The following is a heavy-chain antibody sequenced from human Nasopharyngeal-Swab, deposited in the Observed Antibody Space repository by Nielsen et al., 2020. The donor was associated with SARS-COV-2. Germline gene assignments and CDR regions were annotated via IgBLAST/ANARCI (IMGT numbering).Heavy chain of an antibody. V-gene: IGHV4-34*01. D-gene: IGHD3-3*01. CDR3: ARHGLSGITIFGVVIPKNWFDP. Sequence: RQAPGKGLEWIGEINHSGSTNYNPSLKSRVTISVDTSKNQFSLKLSSVTAADTAVYYCARHGLSGITIFGVVIPKNWFDPWGQGTLVTVSS. CDR2: INHSGST. J-gene: IGHJ5*02.